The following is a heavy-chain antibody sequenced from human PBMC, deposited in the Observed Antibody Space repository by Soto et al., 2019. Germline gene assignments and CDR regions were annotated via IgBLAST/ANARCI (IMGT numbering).Heavy chain of an antibody. CDR1: GGPISLYY. CDR3: ARHSPYCGGDCYSYDY. V-gene: IGHV4-59*08. D-gene: IGHD2-21*02. CDR2: IYYSGST. J-gene: IGHJ4*02. Sequence: TSETLSLSCPVSGGPISLYYWRWMRQPPGKGLEWIGYIYYSGSTNYNPSLKSRVTISVDTSKNQFSLKLSSVTAADTAVYYCARHSPYCGGDCYSYDYWGQGTLVTVS.